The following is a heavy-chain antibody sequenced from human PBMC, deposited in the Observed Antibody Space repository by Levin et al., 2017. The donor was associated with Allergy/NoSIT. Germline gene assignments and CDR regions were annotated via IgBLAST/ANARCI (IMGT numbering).Heavy chain of an antibody. Sequence: SQTLSLTCTVSGGSISSGGYYWSWIRQHPGKGLEWIGYIYYSGSTYYNPSLKSRVTISVDTSKNQFSLKLSSVTAADTAVYYCARFAPHSRGTYYDILTGSPTDAFDIWGQGTMVTVSS. CDR3: ARFAPHSRGTYYDILTGSPTDAFDI. CDR2: IYYSGST. D-gene: IGHD3-9*01. V-gene: IGHV4-31*03. CDR1: GGSISSGGYY. J-gene: IGHJ3*02.